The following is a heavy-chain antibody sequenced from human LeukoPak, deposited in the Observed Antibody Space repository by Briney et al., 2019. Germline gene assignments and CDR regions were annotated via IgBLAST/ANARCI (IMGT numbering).Heavy chain of an antibody. V-gene: IGHV4-59*08. CDR3: ARQYSSGYYFFDY. CDR2: IYYSGST. Sequence: PSETLSLTCTVSGGSISSYYWSWIRQPPGRGLEWIGYIYYSGSTNYNPSLKSRATISIDTSKNQFSLKLSSVTAADTAVYYCARQYSSGYYFFDYWGQGTLVTVSS. D-gene: IGHD3-22*01. CDR1: GGSISSYY. J-gene: IGHJ4*02.